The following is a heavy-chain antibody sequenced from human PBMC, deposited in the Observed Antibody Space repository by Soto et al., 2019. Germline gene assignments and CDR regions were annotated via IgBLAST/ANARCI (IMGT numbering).Heavy chain of an antibody. D-gene: IGHD3-16*01. CDR1: GFTFSSYW. CDR3: AKDYDYVWGSPNWFDP. Sequence: PGGSLRLSCAASGFTFSSYWMHWVRQAPGKGLEWVAVISYDGSNKYYADSVKGRFTISRDNSKNTLYLQMNSLRAEDTAVYYCAKDYDYVWGSPNWFDPWGQGTLVTVSS. V-gene: IGHV3-30*18. J-gene: IGHJ5*02. CDR2: ISYDGSNK.